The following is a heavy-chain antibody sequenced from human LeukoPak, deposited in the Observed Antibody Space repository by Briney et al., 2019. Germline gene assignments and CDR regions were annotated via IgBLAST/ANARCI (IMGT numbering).Heavy chain of an antibody. D-gene: IGHD1-26*01. CDR3: ATQVGDGGYFDY. Sequence: GGSLRLSCAASGFTFSSYEMNWDCQAPGEGLEWVSYISSSGSTIYYADSVKGRFTISRDNAKNSLYLQMNSLRAEDTAVYYCATQVGDGGYFDYWGQGTLVTVSS. J-gene: IGHJ4*02. V-gene: IGHV3-48*03. CDR2: ISSSGSTI. CDR1: GFTFSSYE.